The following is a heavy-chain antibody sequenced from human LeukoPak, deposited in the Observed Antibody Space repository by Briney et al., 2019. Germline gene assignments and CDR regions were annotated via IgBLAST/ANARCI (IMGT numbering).Heavy chain of an antibody. Sequence: ASVKVSCKASGYIFTSYGISWVRQAPGQGLEWMGWISAYNGNTNYAQKLQGRVTMTTDTSTSTAYMGLRSLRSDDTAVYYCARDLAVAGSLGYWGQGTLVTVSS. CDR1: GYIFTSYG. V-gene: IGHV1-18*01. J-gene: IGHJ4*02. CDR3: ARDLAVAGSLGY. D-gene: IGHD6-19*01. CDR2: ISAYNGNT.